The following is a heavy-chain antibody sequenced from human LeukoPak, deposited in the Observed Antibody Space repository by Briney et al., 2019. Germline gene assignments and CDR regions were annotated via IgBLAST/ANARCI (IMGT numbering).Heavy chain of an antibody. CDR2: ISGSGGST. J-gene: IGHJ4*02. CDR1: GFTFSSYA. V-gene: IGHV3-23*01. D-gene: IGHD6-19*01. CDR3: AKEGIAVAGTEGYFDY. Sequence: GGSLRLSCAASGFTFSSYAMSWVRQAPGKGLEWVSAISGSGGSTYYADSVKGRFTISRDNTKNTLYLQMNSLRAEDTAVYYCAKEGIAVAGTEGYFDYWGQGTLVTVSS.